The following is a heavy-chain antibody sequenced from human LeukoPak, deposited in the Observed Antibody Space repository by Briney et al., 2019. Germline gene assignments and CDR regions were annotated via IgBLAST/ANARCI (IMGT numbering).Heavy chain of an antibody. V-gene: IGHV3-23*01. CDR1: GFTFSSYA. J-gene: IGHJ4*02. CDR2: ISGSGGST. Sequence: GGSLRLSCAASGFTFSSYAMSWVRQAPGKGLEWVSAISGSGGSTYYADSVKGRFTISGDNSKNTLYLQMNSLRAEDTAVYYCAKGRTSGSQRLDYWGQGTLVTVSS. CDR3: AKGRTSGSQRLDY. D-gene: IGHD1-26*01.